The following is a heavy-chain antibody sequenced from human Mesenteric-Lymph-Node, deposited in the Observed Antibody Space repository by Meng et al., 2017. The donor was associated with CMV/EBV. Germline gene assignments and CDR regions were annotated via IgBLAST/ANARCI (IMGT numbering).Heavy chain of an antibody. J-gene: IGHJ4*02. CDR1: GFTFSSYE. CDR2: ISSSGSTI. CDR3: ANVGFEAGFWRRIY. V-gene: IGHV3-48*03. D-gene: IGHD3-3*01. Sequence: GESLKISCVASGFTFSSYEMNWVRQAPGKGLEWVSYISSSGSTIYYADSVKGRFTISRDNAENSLYLQMNSLRAEDTAVYYCANVGFEAGFWRRIYWGQGALVTVSS.